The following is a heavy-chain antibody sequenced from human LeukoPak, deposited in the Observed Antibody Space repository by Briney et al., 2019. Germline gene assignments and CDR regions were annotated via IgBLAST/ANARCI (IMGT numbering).Heavy chain of an antibody. CDR1: GSSFTNSW. Sequence: GESLKISCRGSGSSFTNSWIGWVRQMPGKGLEWMGIIYLDDSETRYSPSFQGQVTISVDKSINTAFLQWSSLRASDTAIYYCARHPSYTRGWPLDFWGQGTLVTVSS. D-gene: IGHD6-19*01. CDR2: IYLDDSET. J-gene: IGHJ4*02. V-gene: IGHV5-51*01. CDR3: ARHPSYTRGWPLDF.